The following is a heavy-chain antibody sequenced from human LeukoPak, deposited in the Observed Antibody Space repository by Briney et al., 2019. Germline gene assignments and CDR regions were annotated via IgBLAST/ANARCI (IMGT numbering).Heavy chain of an antibody. CDR2: ISVIGGRT. CDR3: AKGGGDFLYHFDY. V-gene: IGHV3-23*01. D-gene: IGHD2-21*02. Sequence: GGSLRLSCAASGFTFRSYAMSWVRQAPGRAPEWVSGISVIGGRTHYADSVKGRFSISRDNSKNTLYLQMNSLGAEDTAVYYCAKGGGDFLYHFDYWGQGTLVTVAS. J-gene: IGHJ4*02. CDR1: GFTFRSYA.